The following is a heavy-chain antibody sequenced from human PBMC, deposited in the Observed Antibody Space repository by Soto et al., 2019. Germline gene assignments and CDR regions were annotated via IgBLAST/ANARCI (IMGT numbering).Heavy chain of an antibody. J-gene: IGHJ4*02. Sequence: GESLKISCKGSGYSFTSYWISWVRQMPGKGLEWMGRIDPSVSYTNYSPSFQGHVTISADKSISTAYLQWSSLKASDTAMYYCARHGVAAAGALDYWGQGTLVTVSS. CDR2: IDPSVSYT. D-gene: IGHD6-13*01. V-gene: IGHV5-10-1*01. CDR1: GYSFTSYW. CDR3: ARHGVAAAGALDY.